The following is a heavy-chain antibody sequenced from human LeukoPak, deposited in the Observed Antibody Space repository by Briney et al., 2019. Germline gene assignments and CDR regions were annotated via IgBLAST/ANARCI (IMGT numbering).Heavy chain of an antibody. CDR1: GFTFSSYS. Sequence: PGGSLRLSCAASGFTFSSYSMNWVRQAPGKGLGWVSYISSSSSTIYYADSVKGRFTISRDNAKNSLYLQMNSLRAEDTAVYYCARALTYYYGSGSGYWGQGTLVTVSS. J-gene: IGHJ4*02. D-gene: IGHD3-10*01. CDR3: ARALTYYYGSGSGY. V-gene: IGHV3-48*01. CDR2: ISSSSSTI.